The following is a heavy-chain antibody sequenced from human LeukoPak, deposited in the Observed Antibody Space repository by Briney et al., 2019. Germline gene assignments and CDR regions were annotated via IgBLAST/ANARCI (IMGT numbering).Heavy chain of an antibody. V-gene: IGHV3-74*01. CDR3: AGEGRILTGLDAFDI. D-gene: IGHD3-9*01. CDR2: IKSDGSKT. CDR1: GFTFSSYW. Sequence: PGGSLRLSCAASGFTFSSYWMHWVRQAPGKGLVWVSRIKSDGSKTSYADSVKGRFTISRDNAKNTLYLQMNSLRAEDTAVYYCAGEGRILTGLDAFDIWGQGTMVTVSS. J-gene: IGHJ3*02.